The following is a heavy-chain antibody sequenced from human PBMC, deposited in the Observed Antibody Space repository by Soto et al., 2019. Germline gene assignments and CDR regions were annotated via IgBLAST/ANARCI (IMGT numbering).Heavy chain of an antibody. CDR2: IIPIFETA. D-gene: IGHD6-13*01. V-gene: IGHV1-69*01. CDR3: AASDSSSWQHDY. Sequence: QVQLVQSGAEMKKPGSSVKVSGKVSGDSFSSYAISWMRQAPGEGLEWVGGIIPIFETANYAQNFQGRVTITAVESTTTAYLEVTRLRPQDTAVFYCAASDSSSWQHDYWGQGTLITVSS. CDR1: GDSFSSYA. J-gene: IGHJ4*02.